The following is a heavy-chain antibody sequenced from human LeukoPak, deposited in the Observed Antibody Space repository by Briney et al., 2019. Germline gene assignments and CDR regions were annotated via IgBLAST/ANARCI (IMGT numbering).Heavy chain of an antibody. CDR1: GFTFSSYA. V-gene: IGHV3-30-3*01. CDR3: AKEFNRGLPDY. Sequence: GGSLRLSCAASGFTFSSYAMHWVRQAPGKGLEWVAVISYDGSNKYYADSVKGRFTISRDNSKNTLYLQMSSLRAEDTAVYYCAKEFNRGLPDYWGQGTLVTVPS. D-gene: IGHD2-21*01. J-gene: IGHJ4*02. CDR2: ISYDGSNK.